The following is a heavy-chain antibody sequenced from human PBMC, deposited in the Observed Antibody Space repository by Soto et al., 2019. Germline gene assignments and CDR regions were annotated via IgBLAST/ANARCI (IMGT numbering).Heavy chain of an antibody. V-gene: IGHV3-30*18. CDR3: AKDLAAAGPGPYYYYRMDV. J-gene: IGHJ6*02. Sequence: QVQLVESGGGVVQPGRSLRLSCAASVFTFSSYGMHWVRQAPGKGLEWVAVISYDGSNKYYADSVKGRFTISRDNSKNTLYLQMNSLRAEDTAVYYCAKDLAAAGPGPYYYYRMDVWGQGTTVTVSS. D-gene: IGHD6-13*01. CDR2: ISYDGSNK. CDR1: VFTFSSYG.